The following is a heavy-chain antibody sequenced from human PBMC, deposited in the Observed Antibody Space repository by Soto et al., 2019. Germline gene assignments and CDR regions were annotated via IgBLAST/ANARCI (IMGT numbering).Heavy chain of an antibody. Sequence: QVQLVQSGAEVKKSGASVKVSCKASGYTFTSHDINWVRQATGQGLEWMGWMNPNSGNTGYAQEFQGRVTMTRNTSISTAYRELSSLRSEDTAVYYCARWDYGDYARFDYWGQGTLVTVSS. J-gene: IGHJ4*02. CDR2: MNPNSGNT. D-gene: IGHD4-17*01. CDR1: GYTFTSHD. CDR3: ARWDYGDYARFDY. V-gene: IGHV1-8*01.